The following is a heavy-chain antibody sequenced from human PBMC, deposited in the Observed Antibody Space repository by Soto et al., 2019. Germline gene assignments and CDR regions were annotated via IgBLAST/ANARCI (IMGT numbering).Heavy chain of an antibody. Sequence: PGGSLRLSCAASGFTFDDYAMHWVRQAPGKGLEWVSGISWNSGSIGYADSVKGRFTISRDNAKNSLYLQMNSLRAEATAVYYCARAASDYDILTGYYNVPAFDIWGQGTMVTVSS. D-gene: IGHD3-9*01. CDR1: GFTFDDYA. CDR2: ISWNSGSI. CDR3: ARAASDYDILTGYYNVPAFDI. J-gene: IGHJ3*02. V-gene: IGHV3-9*01.